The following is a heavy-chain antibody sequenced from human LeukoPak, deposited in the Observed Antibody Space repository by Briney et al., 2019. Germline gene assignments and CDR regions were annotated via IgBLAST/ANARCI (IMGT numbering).Heavy chain of an antibody. V-gene: IGHV1-2*02. D-gene: IGHD3-10*01. CDR2: INPNSGGA. J-gene: IGHJ5*02. Sequence: ASVKVSCTASGYTFTCYYMHWVRQAPGQGLEWMGWINPNSGGANYAQKFQGRVTMTRDTSISTAYMELSRLRSDDTAVYYCARDYGSGSHNWFDRWGQGTLVTVSS. CDR1: GYTFTCYY. CDR3: ARDYGSGSHNWFDR.